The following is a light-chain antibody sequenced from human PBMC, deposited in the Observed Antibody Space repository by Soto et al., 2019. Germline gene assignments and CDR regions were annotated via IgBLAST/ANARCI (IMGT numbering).Light chain of an antibody. CDR2: AAS. V-gene: IGKV1-39*01. J-gene: IGKJ1*01. CDR1: QSLTSY. CDR3: QQYYSYPRT. Sequence: DIQMTQSPSSLSASVGDRVTITCQASQSLTSYLNWYQHKPGKAPKFLIYAASSLQIGVPSRFSGSGSGTDFTLTISCLQSEDFATYYCQQYYSYPRTFGQGTKVDI.